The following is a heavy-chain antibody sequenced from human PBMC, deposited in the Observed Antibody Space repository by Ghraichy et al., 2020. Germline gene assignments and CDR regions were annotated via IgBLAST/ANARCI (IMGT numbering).Heavy chain of an antibody. CDR3: ARFGATVTTLEFAY. V-gene: IGHV4-34*12. D-gene: IGHD4-17*01. Sequence: SQTISLTCAVYGGSFSAYNWNWIRQAPGKGLEWIGEIIHSGTSNYNPSLKSRVTISADTSKRQVSLKLSSVTAADTAIYYCARFGATVTTLEFAYWGQGTLVTVSS. J-gene: IGHJ4*02. CDR2: IIHSGTS. CDR1: GGSFSAYN.